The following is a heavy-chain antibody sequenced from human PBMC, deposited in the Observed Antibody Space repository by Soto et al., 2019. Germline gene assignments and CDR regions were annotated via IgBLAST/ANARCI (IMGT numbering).Heavy chain of an antibody. CDR1: GCRGTSYW. D-gene: IGHD1-1*01. V-gene: IGHV5-51*01. CDR3: ARHITTGTKGSHYGMDV. J-gene: IGHJ6*02. CDR2: IYPGASDT. Sequence: RPSLQRSCKDSGCRGTSYWSSPVRQRHEKGLEWMGIIYPGASDTRYNPSFHGQVTISADKSTHTAYVQWGSLKASDTGMYFCARHITTGTKGSHYGMDVWGQGTTDPVSS.